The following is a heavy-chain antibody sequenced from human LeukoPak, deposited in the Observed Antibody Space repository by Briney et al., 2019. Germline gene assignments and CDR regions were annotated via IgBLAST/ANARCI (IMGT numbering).Heavy chain of an antibody. J-gene: IGHJ6*03. D-gene: IGHD6-13*01. CDR2: ISGSGGST. Sequence: GGSLRLSCAASGFTFSSYAMSWVRQAPGKGLEWVSAISGSGGSTYYADSVKGRFTISRDNSKNTLYLQMNSLRAEDTAVYYCAKGTAAGKNYYYYYMDVWGKGTTVTVSS. CDR1: GFTFSSYA. V-gene: IGHV3-23*01. CDR3: AKGTAAGKNYYYYYMDV.